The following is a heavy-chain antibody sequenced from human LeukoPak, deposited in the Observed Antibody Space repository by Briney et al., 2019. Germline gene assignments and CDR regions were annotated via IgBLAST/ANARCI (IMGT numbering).Heavy chain of an antibody. V-gene: IGHV3-23*01. CDR2: IIDSGEST. CDR1: GFTFSSYA. D-gene: IGHD3-16*01. J-gene: IGHJ6*03. CDR3: AKLGGQELHNYYVAV. Sequence: PGGSLRLSCAASGFTFSSYAMSWVRQAPGKGLEWVSGIIDSGESTYYANFAEGRFTISRGNSNNTLYLQMNSLRAEDTAVYYCAKLGGQELHNYYVAVCGKGTTVAVSS.